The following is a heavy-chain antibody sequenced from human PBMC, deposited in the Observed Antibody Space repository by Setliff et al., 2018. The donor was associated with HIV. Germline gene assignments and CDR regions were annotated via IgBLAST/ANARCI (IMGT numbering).Heavy chain of an antibody. Sequence: SETLSLTCTVSGGSISGSNYYWSWIRQPPGKGLEWIGEINHSGGTNYNPSLKSRVTISVDTSKNQFSLKLSSVTAADTAVYYCARGAIAVAGISYYYYGMDVWGQGTTVTVS. CDR1: GGSISGSNYY. V-gene: IGHV4-39*07. D-gene: IGHD6-19*01. CDR2: INHSGGT. J-gene: IGHJ6*02. CDR3: ARGAIAVAGISYYYYGMDV.